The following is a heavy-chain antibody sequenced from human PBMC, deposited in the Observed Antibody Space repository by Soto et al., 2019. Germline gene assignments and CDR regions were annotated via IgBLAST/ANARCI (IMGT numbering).Heavy chain of an antibody. D-gene: IGHD4-4*01. V-gene: IGHV3-30*03. CDR3: ARGDVEDYSNLPYYYYGMDV. CDR1: GVDFSSYD. Sequence: GGFLRLSCVASGVDFSSYDMHWVRQAPGKGLEWVTAISYDGSNEYYGDSVKGRFTISRDNSENTLYLKMNSLRAEDTAVYYCARGDVEDYSNLPYYYYGMDVWGQGTTVTVSS. CDR2: ISYDGSNE. J-gene: IGHJ6*02.